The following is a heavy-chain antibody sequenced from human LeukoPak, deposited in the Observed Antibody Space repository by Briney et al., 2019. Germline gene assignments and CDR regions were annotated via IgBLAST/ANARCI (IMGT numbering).Heavy chain of an antibody. D-gene: IGHD6-6*01. CDR3: ARLTTLVLRGSSLDY. J-gene: IGHJ4*03. V-gene: IGHV5-51*01. CDR1: GYSFTSYW. Sequence: GESLKISCKGSGYSFTSYWIGRVRQMPGKGLEWMGIIYPGDFDTRYSPSFQGQVTISADKSISTAYLQWSSLEASDTAMYYCARLTTLVLRGSSLDYWGQGTTVTVSS. CDR2: IYPGDFDT.